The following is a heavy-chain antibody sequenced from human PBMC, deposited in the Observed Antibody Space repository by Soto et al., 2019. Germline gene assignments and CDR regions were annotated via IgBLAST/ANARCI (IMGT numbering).Heavy chain of an antibody. Sequence: SQTLSLTCAISGDSVSSNSAAWNWIRHSPSRGLEWLGRTYYRSKWYNDYAVSVKSRITINPDTSKSQFSLQLNSVTPEDKAVYYCERVRPPISWRNHYVPSRAFDIWGQGTMVTVAS. CDR2: TYYRSKWYN. CDR1: GDSVSSNSAA. CDR3: ERVRPPISWRNHYVPSRAFDI. J-gene: IGHJ3*02. V-gene: IGHV6-1*01. D-gene: IGHD4-17*01.